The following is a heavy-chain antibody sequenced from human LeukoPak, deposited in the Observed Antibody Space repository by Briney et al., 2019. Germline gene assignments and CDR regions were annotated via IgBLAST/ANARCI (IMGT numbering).Heavy chain of an antibody. CDR1: GGSISSYF. CDR2: IYYSGST. CDR3: ARQERYYGSGSYTYFQH. V-gene: IGHV4-59*08. Sequence: PSETLSLTCTVSGGSISSYFWSWIRQPPGKGLEWIGYIYYSGSTNYNPSLKSRVIISVDTSKNQFSLILSSVTAAATAVYYCARQERYYGSGSYTYFQHWGQGTLVTVSS. J-gene: IGHJ1*01. D-gene: IGHD3-10*01.